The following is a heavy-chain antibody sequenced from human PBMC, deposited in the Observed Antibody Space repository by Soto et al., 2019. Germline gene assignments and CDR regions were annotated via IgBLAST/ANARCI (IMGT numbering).Heavy chain of an antibody. V-gene: IGHV3-23*01. Sequence: PGGSLRLSCAASGFTFSSYAMSWVRPTPGKGLEWVSAISGSGGSTYYADSVKGRFTISRDNSKNTLYLQMNSLRAEDTAVYYCAKDQVGAFFIRMDVWGQGTTVTVSS. CDR3: AKDQVGAFFIRMDV. CDR1: GFTFSSYA. CDR2: ISGSGGST. D-gene: IGHD1-26*01. J-gene: IGHJ6*02.